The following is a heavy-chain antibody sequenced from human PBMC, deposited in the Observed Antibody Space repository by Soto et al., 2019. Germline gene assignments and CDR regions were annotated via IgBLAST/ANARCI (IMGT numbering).Heavy chain of an antibody. J-gene: IGHJ6*02. CDR2: IIPIFGTA. Sequence: KVSCKASGGTFSSYAISWVRQAPGQGLEWMGGIIPIFGTANYAQKFQGRVTITADKSTSTAYMELSSLRSEDTAVYYCARVSEQLVGNYYYYYGMDVWGQGTTVTVSS. CDR1: GGTFSSYA. CDR3: ARVSEQLVGNYYYYYGMDV. D-gene: IGHD6-6*01. V-gene: IGHV1-69*06.